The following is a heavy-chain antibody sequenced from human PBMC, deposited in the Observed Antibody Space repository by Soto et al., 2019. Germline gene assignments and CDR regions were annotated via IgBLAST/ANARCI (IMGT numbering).Heavy chain of an antibody. CDR3: VRSSDSSSWYVGY. CDR2: IWYDGSNK. Sequence: GGSLRLSCAASGFTFSSYGMHWVRQAPGKGLEWVAVIWYDGSNKYYADSVKGRFTISRDNSKNTLYLQMNSLRAEDTAVYYCVRSSDSSSWYVGYWGQGTLVTVSS. D-gene: IGHD6-13*01. CDR1: GFTFSSYG. V-gene: IGHV3-33*01. J-gene: IGHJ4*02.